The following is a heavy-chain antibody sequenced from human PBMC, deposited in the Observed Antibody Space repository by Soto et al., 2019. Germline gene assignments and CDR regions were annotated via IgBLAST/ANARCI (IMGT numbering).Heavy chain of an antibody. D-gene: IGHD3-10*01. J-gene: IGHJ6*02. Sequence: SETLSLTCTVSGGSVSSGSYYWSWIRQPPGKGLEWIGYIYYSGSTNYNPSLKSRVTISVDTSKNQFSLKLSSVTAADTAVYYCARKSVITMVRGVIITDYYYYYGMDVWGQGTTVTVSS. CDR3: ARKSVITMVRGVIITDYYYYYGMDV. CDR2: IYYSGST. CDR1: GGSVSSGSYY. V-gene: IGHV4-61*01.